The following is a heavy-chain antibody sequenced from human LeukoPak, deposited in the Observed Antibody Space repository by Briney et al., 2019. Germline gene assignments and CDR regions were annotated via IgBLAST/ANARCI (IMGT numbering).Heavy chain of an antibody. J-gene: IGHJ4*02. V-gene: IGHV1-8*01. CDR1: GYTFTSYD. CDR3: ARDVGMVATISKKHFDY. CDR2: MNPNSGNT. Sequence: ASVKVSCKASGYTFTSYDINWVRQATGQGLEWMGWMNPNSGNTGYAQKFQGRVTMTRNTSISTAYMELSSLTSEDTAVYYCARDVGMVATISKKHFDYWGQGTLVTVSS. D-gene: IGHD5-12*01.